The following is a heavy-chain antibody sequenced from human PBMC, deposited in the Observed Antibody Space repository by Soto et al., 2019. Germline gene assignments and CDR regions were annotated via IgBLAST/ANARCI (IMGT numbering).Heavy chain of an antibody. J-gene: IGHJ6*03. CDR2: INHSGST. D-gene: IGHD3-10*01. V-gene: IGHV4-34*01. CDR3: ARGGKYYGSGSYPTINYYYYYYMDV. CDR1: GGSFSGYY. Sequence: SETLSLTCAVYGGSFSGYYWSWIRQPPGKGLEWIGEINHSGSTNYNPSLKSRVTISVDTSKNQFSLKLSSVTAADTAVYYCARGGKYYGSGSYPTINYYYYYYMDVWGKGTTVT.